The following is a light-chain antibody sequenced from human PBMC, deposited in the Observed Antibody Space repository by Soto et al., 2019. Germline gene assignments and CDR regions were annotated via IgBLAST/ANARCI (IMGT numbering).Light chain of an antibody. Sequence: QSALTQPPSASGSPGQSVTISCTGTSSDVGGYNYVSWYQQHPGKAPKLMIYEVSKRPSGVPDRFSGSKSGNTASLTVSGLQAEDEADYCCSSYAGSNILFGGGTK. V-gene: IGLV2-8*01. CDR3: SSYAGSNIL. CDR1: SSDVGGYNY. J-gene: IGLJ2*01. CDR2: EVS.